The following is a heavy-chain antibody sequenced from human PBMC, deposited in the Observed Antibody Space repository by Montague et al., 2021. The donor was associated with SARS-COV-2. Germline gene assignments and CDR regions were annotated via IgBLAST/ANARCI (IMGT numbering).Heavy chain of an antibody. D-gene: IGHD2-2*01. Sequence: SLRLSCAASGFTFTHYEMNWVRQAPGKGLGWVSYISSSGSIIYYADSVKGRFTISRDVAKSSLYLQMSSLRAEDTAVYYCARDREYCSSASCYDIYYGMDVWGPGTTVTVSS. J-gene: IGHJ6*02. CDR3: ARDREYCSSASCYDIYYGMDV. V-gene: IGHV3-48*03. CDR1: GFTFTHYE. CDR2: ISSSGSII.